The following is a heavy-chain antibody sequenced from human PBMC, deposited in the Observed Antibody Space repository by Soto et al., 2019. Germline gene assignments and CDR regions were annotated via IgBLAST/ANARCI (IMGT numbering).Heavy chain of an antibody. CDR2: IHSSVTT. D-gene: IGHD1-7*01. V-gene: IGHV4-4*07. J-gene: IGHJ4*02. CDR1: SGSINSFY. Sequence: QVQLQESGPGLVKPSETLSLNCTVSSGSINSFYWSWIRQPAGKGLEWIGRIHSSVTTNYNPSLKSRVTMSVDTSKNQFSLKLTSVTAADTAVYYCARDRIIGTSYSDYWGQGILVTVSS. CDR3: ARDRIIGTSYSDY.